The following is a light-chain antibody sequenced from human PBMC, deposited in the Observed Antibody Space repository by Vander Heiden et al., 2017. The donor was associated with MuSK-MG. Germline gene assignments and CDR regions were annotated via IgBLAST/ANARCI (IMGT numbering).Light chain of an antibody. CDR3: HQYGSSRT. CDR1: QSVNSNF. J-gene: IGKJ1*01. V-gene: IGKV3-20*01. Sequence: DIVLTQSPGTLSLSPGERATLSCRASQSVNSNFLAWYQQKPGQAPRLLIFGASTRATGIPDRFSGSGSGTDFTLTVTRLEPEDFAVYYCHQYGSSRTFGQGTKVEIK. CDR2: GAS.